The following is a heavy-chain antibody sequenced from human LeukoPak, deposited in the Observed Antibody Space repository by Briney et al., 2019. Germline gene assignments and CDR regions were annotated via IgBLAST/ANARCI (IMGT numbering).Heavy chain of an antibody. CDR2: ISYDESDK. D-gene: IGHD2-15*01. CDR1: GFTFSNYG. J-gene: IGHJ6*02. Sequence: GRSLRLSCAASGFTFSNYGMHWVRQAPGKGLEWVAVISYDESDKYYADSVKGRFTISRDNSKNTLYLQMNSLRPEDTAVYYSAKGVVAATNAAYYGMDVWGQGTTVTVSS. CDR3: AKGVVAATNAAYYGMDV. V-gene: IGHV3-30*18.